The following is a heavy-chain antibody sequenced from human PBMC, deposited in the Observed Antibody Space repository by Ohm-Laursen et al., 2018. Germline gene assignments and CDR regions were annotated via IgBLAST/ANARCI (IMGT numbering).Heavy chain of an antibody. Sequence: SVKVSCKASGYTFTGYYMHWVRQAPGQGLEWTGWIDPNSGGTNYAQKFQGRVTMTRDTSISTAYMELSRLRSDDTAVYYCARERNYDFWSGYYHGMDVWGQGTTVTVSS. CDR2: IDPNSGGT. J-gene: IGHJ6*02. CDR1: GYTFTGYY. CDR3: ARERNYDFWSGYYHGMDV. V-gene: IGHV1-2*02. D-gene: IGHD3-3*01.